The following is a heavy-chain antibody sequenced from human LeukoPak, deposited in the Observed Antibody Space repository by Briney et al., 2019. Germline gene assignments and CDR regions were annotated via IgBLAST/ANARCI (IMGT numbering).Heavy chain of an antibody. J-gene: IGHJ3*02. D-gene: IGHD5-24*01. CDR1: GYTFTSYD. CDR3: ARSGATRDGYSYAFDI. Sequence: GASVKVSCKASGYTFTSYDINWVRQATGQGLEWMGWMNPNSGNTGYAQKFQGRVTMTRNTSISTAYMELSSLRSEDTAVYYCARSGATRDGYSYAFDIWGQGTMVTVFS. V-gene: IGHV1-8*01. CDR2: MNPNSGNT.